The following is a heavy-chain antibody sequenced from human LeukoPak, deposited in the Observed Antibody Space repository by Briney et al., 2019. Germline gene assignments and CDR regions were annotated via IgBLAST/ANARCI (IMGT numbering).Heavy chain of an antibody. J-gene: IGHJ4*02. V-gene: IGHV3-23*01. D-gene: IGHD6-19*01. CDR2: ISGSGGST. CDR1: GFTFSSYA. CDR3: ARRGAPPRVPYSSGWAY. Sequence: GGSLRLSCAASGFTFSSYAMSWVRQAPGKGLEWVSAISGSGGSTYYADSVKGRFTISRDNSKNTLYLQMNSLRAEDTAVYYCARRGAPPRVPYSSGWAYWGQGTLVTVSS.